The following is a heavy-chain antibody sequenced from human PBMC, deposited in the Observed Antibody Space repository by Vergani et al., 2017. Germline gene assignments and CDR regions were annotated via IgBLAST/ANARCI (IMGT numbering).Heavy chain of an antibody. CDR1: GFTFSSYW. Sequence: EVQLVESGGGLVQPGGSLRLSCAASGFTFSSYWMSWVRQAPGKGLEWVANIKQDGSEKYYVDSVKGRFTISRDNAKNSLYLQMNSLRAEDTAVYYCAREETPIASVVPAAPIGYWGQGTLVTVSS. CDR3: AREETPIASVVPAAPIGY. D-gene: IGHD2-2*01. V-gene: IGHV3-7*04. CDR2: IKQDGSEK. J-gene: IGHJ4*02.